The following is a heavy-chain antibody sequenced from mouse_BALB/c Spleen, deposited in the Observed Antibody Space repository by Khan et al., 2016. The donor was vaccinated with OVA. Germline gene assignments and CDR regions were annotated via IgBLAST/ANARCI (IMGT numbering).Heavy chain of an antibody. Sequence: EVQLQESGPGLVKPSQSLSLTCSVTGYSITSGYRWNWIRQFPGNKLVWMGYISYDGSNNYNPSLKNRISIPRDTSKNQFFLKLNSVTTEDTSTYYCTRGGAVVPYWYFDVWGAGTTVTVSS. CDR1: GYSITSGYR. J-gene: IGHJ1*01. CDR3: TRGGAVVPYWYFDV. D-gene: IGHD1-1*01. V-gene: IGHV3-6*02. CDR2: ISYDGSN.